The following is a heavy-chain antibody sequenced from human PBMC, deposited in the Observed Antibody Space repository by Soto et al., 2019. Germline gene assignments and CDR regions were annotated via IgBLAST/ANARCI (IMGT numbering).Heavy chain of an antibody. J-gene: IGHJ4*02. CDR2: ISYSGST. Sequence: SETLSLTSTVSGGSISSVNYYWSWIRQPPGKGLEWIGFISYSGSTYYSTSLKSRVTISVDTSKSQFSLNLSFVTAADTAVFYFATMGTPATGLYFFDYWGQGSLVTVSS. V-gene: IGHV4-30-4*01. D-gene: IGHD2-15*01. CDR1: GGSISSVNYY. CDR3: ATMGTPATGLYFFDY.